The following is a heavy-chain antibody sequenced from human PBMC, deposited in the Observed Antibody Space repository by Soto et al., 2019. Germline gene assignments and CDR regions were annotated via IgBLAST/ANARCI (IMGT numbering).Heavy chain of an antibody. V-gene: IGHV4-30-4*01. CDR3: AGERSRVWRGPFDL. CDR2: DYYTGNN. CDR1: GGSVGTGDYS. J-gene: IGHJ2*01. D-gene: IGHD3-10*01. Sequence: QVQLQESGPGLVKPSQTLSLTCTVSGGSVGTGDYSWTWIRQAPGKDLEWLAYDYYTGNNYQNPSLKGRASISVNTSKNQFTLELRSVTAADTAVYYCAGERSRVWRGPFDLWGRGNLVT.